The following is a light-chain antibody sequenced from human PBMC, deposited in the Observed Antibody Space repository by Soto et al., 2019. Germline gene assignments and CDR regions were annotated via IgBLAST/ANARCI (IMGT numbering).Light chain of an antibody. CDR2: GAS. Sequence: EIVLTQFPGTLSLSPGERATISCRASQSVSSSYLAWYQQKPGQAPRLVVYGASSRATGTPDRFSGSGSGTDFTLTIRGLEPEDFAVYFCQQYASSPLTFGQGTKVDIK. V-gene: IGKV3-20*01. CDR1: QSVSSSY. J-gene: IGKJ1*01. CDR3: QQYASSPLT.